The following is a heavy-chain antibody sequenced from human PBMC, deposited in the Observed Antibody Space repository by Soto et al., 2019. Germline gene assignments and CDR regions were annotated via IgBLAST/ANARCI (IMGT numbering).Heavy chain of an antibody. D-gene: IGHD6-13*01. Sequence: ASVKVSCKASGCTFTSYAMHWVRQAPGQRLEWMGWINAGNGNTKYSQKFQGRVTITRDTSASTAYMELSSLRSEDTAVYYCARDNKLSSSWPQYYYYYGMDVWGQGTTVTVSS. CDR2: INAGNGNT. J-gene: IGHJ6*02. CDR1: GCTFTSYA. CDR3: ARDNKLSSSWPQYYYYYGMDV. V-gene: IGHV1-3*01.